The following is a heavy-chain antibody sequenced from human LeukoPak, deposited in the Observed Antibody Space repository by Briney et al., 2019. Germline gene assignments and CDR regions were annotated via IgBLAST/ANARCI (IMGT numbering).Heavy chain of an antibody. J-gene: IGHJ4*02. CDR2: ISSSSSYI. V-gene: IGHV3-21*04. Sequence: GGSLRLSCAASGFTFSSYSMNWVRQAPGKGLEWVSSISSSSSYIYYADSVKGRFTISRDNSKNTLYLQMNSLRAEDAAIYYCAKGRTGFSYGYGIDYWGQGTLVTVSS. D-gene: IGHD5-18*01. CDR3: AKGRTGFSYGYGIDY. CDR1: GFTFSSYS.